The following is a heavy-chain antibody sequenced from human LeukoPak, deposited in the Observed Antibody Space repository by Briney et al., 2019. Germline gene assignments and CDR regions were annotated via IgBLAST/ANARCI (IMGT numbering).Heavy chain of an antibody. D-gene: IGHD1-1*01. Sequence: SQTLSLTCTVSGGSITSGGYYWSWIRQHPGKGLEWIGYIYNRGSTFYNPSLKSRVTISLDTSKSQFSLKLSSVTAADTAMYYCARGRHFDYWGQGTLVTVSS. CDR3: ARGRHFDY. V-gene: IGHV4-31*03. J-gene: IGHJ4*02. CDR1: GGSITSGGYY. CDR2: IYNRGST.